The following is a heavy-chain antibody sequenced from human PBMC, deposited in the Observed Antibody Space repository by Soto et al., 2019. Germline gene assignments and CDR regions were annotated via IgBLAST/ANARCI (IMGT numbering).Heavy chain of an antibody. CDR2: INRASIYI. CDR1: GFTFSTYD. CDR3: ARRTVTTYHYFDY. Sequence: GGSLRLSCVASGFTFSTYDMNWVRQAPGKGLEWVSSINRASIYIYYADSVRGRFTISRDNAKNSLYLQMDSLRVEDTAVYYCARRTVTTYHYFDYWGQGTLVPVSS. V-gene: IGHV3-21*01. J-gene: IGHJ4*02. D-gene: IGHD4-17*01.